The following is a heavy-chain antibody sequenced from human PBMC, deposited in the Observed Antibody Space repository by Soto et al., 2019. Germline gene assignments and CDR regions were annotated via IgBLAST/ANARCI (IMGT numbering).Heavy chain of an antibody. D-gene: IGHD6-13*01. CDR1: GGTFSSYT. V-gene: IGHV1-69*02. Sequence: SVKVSCKASGGTFSSYTISWVRQAPGQGLEWMGRIIPILGIANYAQKFQGRVTITADKSTSTAYMELSSLRSEDTAVYYCARATSSWITHNLFDPWGQGTLVTVSS. CDR3: ARATSSWITHNLFDP. CDR2: IIPILGIA. J-gene: IGHJ5*02.